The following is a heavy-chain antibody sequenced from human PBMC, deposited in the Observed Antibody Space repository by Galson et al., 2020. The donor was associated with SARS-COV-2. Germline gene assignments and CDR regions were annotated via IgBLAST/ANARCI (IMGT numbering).Heavy chain of an antibody. CDR1: GFTFSDYY. Sequence: TGGSLRLSCAASGFTFSDYYMSWIRQAPGKGLEWVSYISSSSSYTNYADSVKGRFTISRDNAKNSLYLQMNSLRAEDTAVYYCARVKSVSYPVRYWGQGTLVTVSS. V-gene: IGHV3-11*06. CDR2: ISSSSSYT. CDR3: ARVKSVSYPVRY. D-gene: IGHD1-26*01. J-gene: IGHJ4*02.